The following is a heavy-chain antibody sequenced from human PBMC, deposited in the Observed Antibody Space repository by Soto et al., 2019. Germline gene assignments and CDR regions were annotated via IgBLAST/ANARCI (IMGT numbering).Heavy chain of an antibody. CDR1: GGSFSGYY. CDR2: IYYSGST. Sequence: SETLSLTCAVYGGSFSGYYWSWVRQPPGKGLEWIGYIYYSGSTNYNPSLKSRVTISVDTSKNQFSLKLSSVTAADTAVYYCARERYCSSTSCPLSYYGMDVWGQGTTVTVSS. V-gene: IGHV4-59*01. D-gene: IGHD2-2*01. J-gene: IGHJ6*02. CDR3: ARERYCSSTSCPLSYYGMDV.